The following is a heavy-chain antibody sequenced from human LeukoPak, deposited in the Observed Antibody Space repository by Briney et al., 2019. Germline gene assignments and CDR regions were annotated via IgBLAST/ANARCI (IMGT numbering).Heavy chain of an antibody. J-gene: IGHJ4*02. CDR2: IYYSGST. V-gene: IGHV4-59*08. Sequence: KPSETLSLTCTVSGGSISSYYWSWIRQPPGKGLEWIGYIYYSGSTNYNPSLKSRVTISVDTSKNQFSLKLSSVTAADTAVYYCARHAIPGYSSGWYSVFFFDYWGQGTLVTVSS. CDR1: GGSISSYY. CDR3: ARHAIPGYSSGWYSVFFFDY. D-gene: IGHD6-19*01.